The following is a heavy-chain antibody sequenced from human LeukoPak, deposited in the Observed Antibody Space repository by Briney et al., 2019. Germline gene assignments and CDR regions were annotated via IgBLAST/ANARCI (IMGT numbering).Heavy chain of an antibody. CDR1: GFTFSSYA. D-gene: IGHD3-3*01. Sequence: GGSLRLSCAASGFTFSSYAMSWVRQAPGKGLEWVSAISGSGGSTYYADSVKGRFTISRDNSKNTLYLQMNSLRAEDTAVYYCAREPKYYDFWSGYYKGGDNWFDPWGQGTLVTVSS. CDR3: AREPKYYDFWSGYYKGGDNWFDP. V-gene: IGHV3-23*01. J-gene: IGHJ5*02. CDR2: ISGSGGST.